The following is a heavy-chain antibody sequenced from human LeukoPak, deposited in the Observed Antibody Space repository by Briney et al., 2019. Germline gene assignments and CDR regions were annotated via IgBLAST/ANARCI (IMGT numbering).Heavy chain of an antibody. Sequence: SETLSLTCTVSGGSISSSSYYWGWIRQPPGKGLEWIGSIYTSGSTNYNPSLKSRVTISVDTSKNQFSLKLSSVTAADTAVYYCARDGIKGFYYGSGSYVNWFDPWGQGTLVTVSS. D-gene: IGHD3-10*01. CDR2: IYTSGST. CDR3: ARDGIKGFYYGSGSYVNWFDP. V-gene: IGHV4-39*07. J-gene: IGHJ5*02. CDR1: GGSISSSSYY.